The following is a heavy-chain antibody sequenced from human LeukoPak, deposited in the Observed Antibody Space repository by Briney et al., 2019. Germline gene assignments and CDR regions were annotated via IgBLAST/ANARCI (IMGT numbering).Heavy chain of an antibody. CDR1: GFTFSSYA. CDR2: ISYDGSNK. Sequence: GGSLRLSCAASGFTFSSYAMHWVRQAPGKGLEWVAVISYDGSNKYYRDFLKGRFTISRDNSKKSLYLQMNSLRAEDTAVYYCAREPPFTYYFDLWGQGTLVTVSS. CDR3: AREPPFTYYFDL. V-gene: IGHV3-30-3*01. J-gene: IGHJ4*02.